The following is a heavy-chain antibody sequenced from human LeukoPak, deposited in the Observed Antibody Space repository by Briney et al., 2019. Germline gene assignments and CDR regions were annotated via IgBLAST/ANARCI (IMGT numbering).Heavy chain of an antibody. Sequence: PGGSLRLSCAASGFTFSSYGMHWVRQAPGKGLEWVAFIRYDGSNKYYADSVKGRFTISRDNSKNTLYLQMNSLRAEDTAVYYCAKDPGVTYSLDYWGQGTLVTVSS. D-gene: IGHD3-10*01. CDR2: IRYDGSNK. V-gene: IGHV3-30*02. CDR3: AKDPGVTYSLDY. CDR1: GFTFSSYG. J-gene: IGHJ4*02.